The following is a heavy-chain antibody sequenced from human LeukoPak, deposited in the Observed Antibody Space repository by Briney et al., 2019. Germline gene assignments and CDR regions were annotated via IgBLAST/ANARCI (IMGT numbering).Heavy chain of an antibody. CDR1: GFTFSSYW. V-gene: IGHV3-7*03. J-gene: IGHJ4*02. D-gene: IGHD3-3*01. Sequence: GGSLRLSCATSGFTFSSYWMNWVRQAPGKGLEWVANIKEDGSEKYYVDSVKGRFTISRDNAKNSLYLQMNSLRAEDTAVYYCARDWTILGVVIYKFDYWGQGSPVTVSS. CDR3: ARDWTILGVVIYKFDY. CDR2: IKEDGSEK.